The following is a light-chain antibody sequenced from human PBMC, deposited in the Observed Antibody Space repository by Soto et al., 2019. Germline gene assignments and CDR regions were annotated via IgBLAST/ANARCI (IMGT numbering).Light chain of an antibody. Sequence: EIVLMQSPDTLSLSPGERATLSCRASESISGHYIAWYQQKPGQAPRLLIFGASTRATGIPDRFSGSWSGTDFTLTISRLEPEDFAVYYCQNFGDSPFTFGPGTKVDIK. CDR2: GAS. CDR1: ESISGHY. V-gene: IGKV3-20*01. J-gene: IGKJ3*01. CDR3: QNFGDSPFT.